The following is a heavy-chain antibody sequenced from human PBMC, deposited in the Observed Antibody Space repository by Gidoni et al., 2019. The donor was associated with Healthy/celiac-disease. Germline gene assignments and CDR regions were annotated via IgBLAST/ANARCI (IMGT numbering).Heavy chain of an antibody. Sequence: QVQLVQSGAEVKKPGSSVKVACKASGGPLSRHAISWVRQAPGQGLEWMGGIIPIFGTANYAQKFQGRVTITADESTSTAYMELSSLRSEDTAVYYCARVGSPNFDYWGQGTLVTVSS. CDR1: GGPLSRHA. CDR3: ARVGSPNFDY. J-gene: IGHJ4*02. CDR2: IIPIFGTA. V-gene: IGHV1-69*01. D-gene: IGHD6-13*01.